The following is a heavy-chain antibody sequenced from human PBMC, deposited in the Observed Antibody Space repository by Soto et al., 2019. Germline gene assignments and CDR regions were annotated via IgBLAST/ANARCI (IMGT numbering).Heavy chain of an antibody. J-gene: IGHJ4*02. CDR1: GGTFSSYT. D-gene: IGHD2-2*02. V-gene: IGHV1-69*02. Sequence: SVKVSCKASGGTFSSYTISWVRQAPGQGLEWMGRIIPILGIANYAQKFQGRVTITADKSTSTAYMELSSLRSEDTAVYYCAWSLGYCSSTSCYRYDYFEYWGQGTLVTVSS. CDR3: AWSLGYCSSTSCYRYDYFEY. CDR2: IIPILGIA.